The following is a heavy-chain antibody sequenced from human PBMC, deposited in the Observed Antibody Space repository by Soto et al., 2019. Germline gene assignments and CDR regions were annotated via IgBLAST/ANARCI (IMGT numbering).Heavy chain of an antibody. V-gene: IGHV1-69*01. CDR1: GGTFSSYA. CDR2: IIPIFGTA. Sequence: QVQLVQSGAEVKKPGSSVKVSCKASGGTFSSYAISWVRQAPGQGLEWMGGIIPIFGTANYAQKFQGRVKITADESTSTAYMELSSLRSEDTAVYYCARGGYCSSTSCYKGYYYYGMDVWGQGTTVTVSS. D-gene: IGHD2-2*02. CDR3: ARGGYCSSTSCYKGYYYYGMDV. J-gene: IGHJ6*02.